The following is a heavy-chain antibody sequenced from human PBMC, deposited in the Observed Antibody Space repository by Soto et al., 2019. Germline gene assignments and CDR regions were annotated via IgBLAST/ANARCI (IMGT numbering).Heavy chain of an antibody. CDR3: ARGADYDSSGLSFDY. J-gene: IGHJ4*02. CDR2: IYYSGST. V-gene: IGHV4-31*03. CDR1: GGSISSGGYY. D-gene: IGHD3-22*01. Sequence: SETLSLTCTVSGGSISSGGYYWSWIRQHPGKGLEWIGYIYYSGSTYYNPSLKSRVTISVDTSKNQFSLKLSSVTAADTAVYYCARGADYDSSGLSFDYWGQGTLVTVSS.